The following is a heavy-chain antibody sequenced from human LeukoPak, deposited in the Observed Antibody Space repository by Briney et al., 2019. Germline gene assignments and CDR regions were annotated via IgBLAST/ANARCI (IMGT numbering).Heavy chain of an antibody. CDR3: TRDHCSYIYCYEDYYYGIDV. CDR2: IYPDTGAT. CDR1: GYTFTGYY. Sequence: ASVKLSCKASGYTFTGYYMHWVRQAPGQGLEWMGCIYPDTGATDIAQKFQGRVTMTRDTSISADYMKLSRLRSDDTAVYYCTRDHCSYIYCYEDYYYGIDVWGQGTTVTVSS. V-gene: IGHV1-2*02. J-gene: IGHJ6*02. D-gene: IGHD2-15*01.